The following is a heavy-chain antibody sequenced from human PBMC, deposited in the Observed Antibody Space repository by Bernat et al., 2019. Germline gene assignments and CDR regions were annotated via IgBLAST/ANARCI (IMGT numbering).Heavy chain of an antibody. V-gene: IGHV3-23*01. CDR3: SRPGGSYVFRGFDS. J-gene: IGHJ4*02. Sequence: EVQLLESGGGLVQPGGSLRLSCAASGFTFSNYAMSWVRQAPGKGLEWVSAIGGSDGNTYSADSVKGRFTISRDNSKNILYLPMNSLRAEDTAVYSCSRPGGSYVFRGFDSWGQGTLVTVSS. CDR1: GFTFSNYA. D-gene: IGHD1-26*01. CDR2: IGGSDGNT.